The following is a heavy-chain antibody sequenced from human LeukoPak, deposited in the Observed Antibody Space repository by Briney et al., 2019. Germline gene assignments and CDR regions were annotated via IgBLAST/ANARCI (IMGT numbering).Heavy chain of an antibody. Sequence: ASVKVSCKASGGTFSSNAISWVRQAPGQGLEWMGGIIPIFGTANYAQKFQGRVTITADESTTTAYMELSSLRSEDTAVYYCARGLGDPGYFDYWGQGTLVTVSS. V-gene: IGHV1-69*13. CDR1: GGTFSSNA. CDR3: ARGLGDPGYFDY. D-gene: IGHD3-16*01. J-gene: IGHJ4*02. CDR2: IIPIFGTA.